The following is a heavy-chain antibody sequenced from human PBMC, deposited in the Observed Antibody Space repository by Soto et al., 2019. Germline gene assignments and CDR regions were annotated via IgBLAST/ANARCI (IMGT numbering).Heavy chain of an antibody. D-gene: IGHD1-26*01. Sequence: EVQLLESGGGLVQPGGSLRLSCAASGFTFSSYAMSWVRQAPGKGLEWVSAISGSGGSTYYADSVKGRFTISRDNSKNTLDLQMNSLRAEDTAVYYCAKGGATNDYYYYGMDVWGQGTTVTVSS. CDR3: AKGGATNDYYYYGMDV. V-gene: IGHV3-23*01. CDR2: ISGSGGST. CDR1: GFTFSSYA. J-gene: IGHJ6*02.